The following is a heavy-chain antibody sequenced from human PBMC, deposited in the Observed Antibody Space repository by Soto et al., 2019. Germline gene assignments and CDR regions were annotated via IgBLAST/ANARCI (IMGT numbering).Heavy chain of an antibody. D-gene: IGHD3-10*01. CDR1: GGSLSGYY. Sequence: SETLSLTCAVYGGSLSGYYWSWIRQPPGKGLEWIGEINHSGSTNYNPSLKSRVTISVDTSKNQFSLKLSSVTAADTAVYYCASSLTGSKYYYYGMDVWGQGTTVTVSS. CDR2: INHSGST. V-gene: IGHV4-34*01. CDR3: ASSLTGSKYYYYGMDV. J-gene: IGHJ6*02.